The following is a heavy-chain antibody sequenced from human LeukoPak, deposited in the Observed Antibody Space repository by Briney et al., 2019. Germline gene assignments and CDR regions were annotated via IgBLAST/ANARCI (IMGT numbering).Heavy chain of an antibody. CDR1: GFTFSSYA. CDR3: AKDVRSDYFDY. CDR2: LSGSGGST. V-gene: IGHV3-23*01. J-gene: IGHJ4*02. Sequence: GGSLRLSCAASGFTFSSYAMTWVRQAPGKGLEWVSALSGSGGSTYYADSVKGRFTISRDNSQNTLYLQMNSLRAEDTAVYYCAKDVRSDYFDYWGQGTLVTVSS.